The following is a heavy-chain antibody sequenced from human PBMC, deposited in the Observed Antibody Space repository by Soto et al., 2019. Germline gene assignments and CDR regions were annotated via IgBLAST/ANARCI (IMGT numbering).Heavy chain of an antibody. V-gene: IGHV1-69*01. CDR1: GGTFSSYA. CDR2: IIPIFGTA. D-gene: IGHD6-13*01. CDR3: ARVSGYSGSWYAYYYSYGMDV. Sequence: QVQLVQSGAEVKKPGSSVKVSCKASGGTFSSYAISWVRQAPGQGLEWMGGIIPIFGTANYAQKFQGRVTITADESTGTADMERSSLRSEDTAVYYCARVSGYSGSWYAYYYSYGMDVWGQGTTVTVSS. J-gene: IGHJ6*02.